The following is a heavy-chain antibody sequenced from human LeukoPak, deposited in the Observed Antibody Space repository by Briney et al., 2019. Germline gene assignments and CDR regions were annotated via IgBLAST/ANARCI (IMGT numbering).Heavy chain of an antibody. V-gene: IGHV3-23*01. CDR3: AKDHCSSTSCYVDY. CDR1: GFTFSSYA. CDR2: ISGSGGST. D-gene: IGHD2-2*01. Sequence: TGGSLRLSCAASGFTFSSYAMSWVRQVPGKGLEWVSAISGSGGSTYYADSVKGRFTISRDNSKNTLYLQMNSLRAEDTAVYYCAKDHCSSTSCYVDYWGQGTLVTVSS. J-gene: IGHJ4*02.